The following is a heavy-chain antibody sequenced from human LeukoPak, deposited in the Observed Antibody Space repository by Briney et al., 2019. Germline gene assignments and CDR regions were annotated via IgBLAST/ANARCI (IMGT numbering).Heavy chain of an antibody. D-gene: IGHD2-15*01. CDR2: INSDGSSA. CDR1: GFTFSTYW. V-gene: IGHV3-74*01. CDR3: AREPACSGGSCPSLD. J-gene: IGHJ4*02. Sequence: SGGSLRLSCAASGFTFSTYWMHWVRQAPGEGLVWVSRINSDGSSAIYADSVKGRFTMSRDNAKNTLHLQMNSLTAEDTAVYYCAREPACSGGSCPSLDWGQGTLVTVSS.